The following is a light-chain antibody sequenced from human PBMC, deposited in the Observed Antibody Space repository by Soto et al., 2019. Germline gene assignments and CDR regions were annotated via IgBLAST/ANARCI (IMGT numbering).Light chain of an antibody. J-gene: IGLJ1*01. CDR1: SSDVGGYNY. CDR3: SSYTHPNALEGV. CDR2: DVT. V-gene: IGLV2-14*03. Sequence: QSALTQPASVSGSPGQSITISCTGTSSDVGGYNYVSWYQHHPGKAPKVVIYDVTYRTPGVSKHFSGYKSGNTASMTISWLQAEYATDSSCSSYTHPNALEGVFGTGTKLTVL.